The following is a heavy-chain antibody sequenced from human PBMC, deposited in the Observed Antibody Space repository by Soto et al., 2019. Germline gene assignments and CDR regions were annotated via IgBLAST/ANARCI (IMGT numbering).Heavy chain of an antibody. J-gene: IGHJ6*03. V-gene: IGHV1-8*01. CDR2: MNPNSGNT. Sequence: QVQLVQSGAEVKKPGASVKVSCKASGYTFTSYDINWVRQATGQGREWMGWMNPNSGNTGYAQKFHGRVTMTRKTSISTDYMELSSLRSEETAGYYCARGVRVVINYYYYDYMDVWGKGTTVTVSS. D-gene: IGHD3-3*01. CDR3: ARGVRVVINYYYYDYMDV. CDR1: GYTFTSYD.